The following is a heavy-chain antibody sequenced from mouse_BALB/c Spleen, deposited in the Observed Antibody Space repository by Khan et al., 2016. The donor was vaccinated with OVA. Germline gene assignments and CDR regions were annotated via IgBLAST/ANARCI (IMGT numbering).Heavy chain of an antibody. J-gene: IGHJ2*01. D-gene: IGHD1-1*01. CDR2: ISYSGVT. CDR3: AKWNYYEYYIDY. Sequence: QLEESGPGLVKPSQSLSLTCTVTGYSITSGYAWNWLRQFPGNKLEWMGYISYSGVTSNTPSLNSRISITRNTSKNQFFLLLNSETTDVTATYCGAKWNYYEYYIDYWGQGTTLTVSS. V-gene: IGHV3-2*02. CDR1: GYSITSGYA.